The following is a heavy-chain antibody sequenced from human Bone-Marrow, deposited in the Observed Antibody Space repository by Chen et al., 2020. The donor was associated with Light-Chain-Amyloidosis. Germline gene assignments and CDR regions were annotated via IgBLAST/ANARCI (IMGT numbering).Heavy chain of an antibody. Sequence: EVQLLESGGGLVQPGGSRRPSCAASGFTFSSYPMSWVRQAPGKGLEWISGIGGSGSSTYYADSVKGRFTISRDNSKNTLYLQMNSLRAEDTAIYYCSREVTTNYGMDVWGQGTAVTVSS. D-gene: IGHD3-10*01. CDR2: IGGSGSST. V-gene: IGHV3-23*01. J-gene: IGHJ6*02. CDR1: GFTFSSYP. CDR3: SREVTTNYGMDV.